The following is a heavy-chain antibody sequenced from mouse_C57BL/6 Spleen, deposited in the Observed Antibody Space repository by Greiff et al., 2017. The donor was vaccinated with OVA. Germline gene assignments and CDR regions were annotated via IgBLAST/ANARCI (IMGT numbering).Heavy chain of an antibody. Sequence: QVQLQQSGPELVKPGASVKISCKASGYAFSSSWMNWVKQRPGKGLEWIGRIYPGDGDTNYNGKFKGKATLTADKSSSTAYMQLSSLTSEDSAVYFCARGEKIYDGYYEGFAYWGQGTLVTVSA. J-gene: IGHJ3*01. CDR1: GYAFSSSW. CDR3: ARGEKIYDGYYEGFAY. D-gene: IGHD2-3*01. V-gene: IGHV1-82*01. CDR2: IYPGDGDT.